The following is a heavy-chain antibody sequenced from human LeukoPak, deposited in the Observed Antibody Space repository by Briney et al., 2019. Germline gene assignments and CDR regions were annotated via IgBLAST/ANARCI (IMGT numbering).Heavy chain of an antibody. J-gene: IGHJ4*02. CDR3: ARGLGATTWFPLDY. Sequence: GRSLRLSCAASGFTFDDYAMFWVRHAPGKGLEWVSGISWNSGNIGYADFVKGRFSISRDNAKNSLYLQMNSLRAEDTALYYCARGLGATTWFPLDYWGQGTLVTVSS. CDR1: GFTFDDYA. CDR2: ISWNSGNI. D-gene: IGHD1-26*01. V-gene: IGHV3-9*01.